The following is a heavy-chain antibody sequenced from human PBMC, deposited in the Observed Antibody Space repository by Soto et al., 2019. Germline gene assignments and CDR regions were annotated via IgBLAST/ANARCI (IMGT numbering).Heavy chain of an antibody. CDR1: GDSVSSNSAA. J-gene: IGHJ5*02. CDR3: AKLVVVVAATSDSIWFDP. D-gene: IGHD2-15*01. V-gene: IGHV6-1*01. CDR2: TYYRSKWYN. Sequence: SQTLSLTCAISGDSVSSNSAAWNWIRQSPSRGLEWLGRTYYRSKWYNDYAVSVKSRITINPDTSKNQFSLQLNSVTPEDTAVYYCAKLVVVVAATSDSIWFDPWGQGTLVTVSS.